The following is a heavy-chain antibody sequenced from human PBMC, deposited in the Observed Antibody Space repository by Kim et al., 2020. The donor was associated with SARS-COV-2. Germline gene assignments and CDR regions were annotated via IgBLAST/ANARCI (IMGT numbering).Heavy chain of an antibody. CDR2: IKCDGGST. CDR1: GFTFGDYG. J-gene: IGHJ4*02. D-gene: IGHD3-10*01. CDR3: ARGVWIGEASPFGY. V-gene: IGHV3-20*04. Sequence: GGSLRLSCAASGFTFGDYGMNWVRQAPGKGLEWVSGIKCDGGSTGYVDSVKGRFTISRDNAKNSLYLQMNSLRAEDTALYYCARGVWIGEASPFGYWGQGTLVTVSS.